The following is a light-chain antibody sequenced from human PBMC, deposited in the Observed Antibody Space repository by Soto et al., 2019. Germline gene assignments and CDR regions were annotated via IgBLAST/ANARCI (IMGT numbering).Light chain of an antibody. Sequence: QFVLAQPASVSGSPGQSITISCTGTSSDVGSYKYVSWYQQHPGKAPKLMIYDVSNRPSGVSNRFSGSKSGNTASLTISGLRAEDEADYYCNSYTTSSTLVFGTGTKVTVL. V-gene: IGLV2-14*03. CDR3: NSYTTSSTLV. CDR2: DVS. J-gene: IGLJ1*01. CDR1: SSDVGSYKY.